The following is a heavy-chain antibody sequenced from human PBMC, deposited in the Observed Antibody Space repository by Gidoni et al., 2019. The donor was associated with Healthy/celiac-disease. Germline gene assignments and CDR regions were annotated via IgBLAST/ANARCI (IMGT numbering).Heavy chain of an antibody. CDR2: ISGSGGST. CDR3: ASLGGFDY. Sequence: EVQLLESGGGLVQPGGSLRLSCAASGFTFSSYAMSWVRQAPGKGLEWVSAISGSGGSTYYADSVKCLFTISRDNSKNTLYQQMNCLRAEDTAVYSCASLGGFDYWGQGTLVTVSS. D-gene: IGHD3-16*01. CDR1: GFTFSSYA. V-gene: IGHV3-23*01. J-gene: IGHJ4*02.